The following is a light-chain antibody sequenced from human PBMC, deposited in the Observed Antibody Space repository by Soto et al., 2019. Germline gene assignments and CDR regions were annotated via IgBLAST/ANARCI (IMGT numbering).Light chain of an antibody. CDR2: KAS. Sequence: EIPMNPYPDTLSGSVGDRVTITCRASQTISSWLAWYQQKPGKAPKLLIYKASTLKSGVPSRFSGSGSGTEFTLTISSLQPDDFATYYCQHYNSYSEAFGQGTKVDI. CDR3: QHYNSYSEA. V-gene: IGKV1-5*03. J-gene: IGKJ1*01. CDR1: QTISSW.